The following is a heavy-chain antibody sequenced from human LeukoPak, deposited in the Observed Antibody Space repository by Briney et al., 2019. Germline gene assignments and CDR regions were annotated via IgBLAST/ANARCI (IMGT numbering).Heavy chain of an antibody. V-gene: IGHV4-59*12. D-gene: IGHD2-2*01. CDR3: ARDRVDCSSTSCYFPGAYYYYGMDV. Sequence: SETLSLTCTVSGGSISSYYWSWIRQPPGKGLEWIGYIYYSGSTNYNPSLKSRVTISVDTSKNQFSLKLSSVTAADTAVYYCARDRVDCSSTSCYFPGAYYYYGMDVWGQGTTVTVSS. CDR1: GGSISSYY. CDR2: IYYSGST. J-gene: IGHJ6*02.